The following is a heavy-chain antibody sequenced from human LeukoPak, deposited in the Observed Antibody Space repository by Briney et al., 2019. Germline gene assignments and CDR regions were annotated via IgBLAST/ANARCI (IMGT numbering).Heavy chain of an antibody. D-gene: IGHD2-8*01. CDR2: IHTSAST. CDR1: GGSISSGSYY. J-gene: IGHJ3*02. CDR3: ARDDNSGCSDDAFDI. V-gene: IGHV4-61*02. Sequence: SQTLSLTCTVSGGSISSGSYYWSWLRQPAGKGLEWIGRIHTSASTEYNPSLKSRVTMSVDTSKNQFSLKLTSVTAADTAVYFCARDDNSGCSDDAFDIWGQGTLVTVSS.